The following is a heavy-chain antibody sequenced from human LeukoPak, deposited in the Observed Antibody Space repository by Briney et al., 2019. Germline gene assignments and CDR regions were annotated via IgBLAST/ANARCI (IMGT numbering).Heavy chain of an antibody. CDR2: ISRGGRTV. D-gene: IGHD2-15*01. V-gene: IGHV3-48*03. J-gene: IGHJ3*02. CDR3: ARGHCSGGSCHPGNAFDI. CDR1: GFTFSSYE. Sequence: GGSLRLSCAASGFTFSSYEMNWVRQAPGKGLDWVAYISRGGRTVDYADSVKGRFTISRDSAKNALYLQMNSLRAEDTAVYYCARGHCSGGSCHPGNAFDIWGQGTMVTVSS.